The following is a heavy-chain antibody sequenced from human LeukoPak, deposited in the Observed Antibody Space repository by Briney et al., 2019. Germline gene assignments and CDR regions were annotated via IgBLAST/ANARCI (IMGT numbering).Heavy chain of an antibody. CDR2: ITHSGST. CDR1: GGSFSGYY. D-gene: IGHD4-11*01. V-gene: IGHV4-34*01. CDR3: ARDYTS. Sequence: PSETLSLTCAVSGGSFSGYYWSWIRQPPGKGLEWIGEITHSGSTTYYSSLKSRVTISVDTSKNQFSLKLNSVTAADTAVYYCARDYTSWGQGTMVTVSS. J-gene: IGHJ3*01.